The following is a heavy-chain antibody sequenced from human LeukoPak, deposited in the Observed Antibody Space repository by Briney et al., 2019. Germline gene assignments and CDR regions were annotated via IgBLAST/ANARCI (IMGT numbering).Heavy chain of an antibody. J-gene: IGHJ5*02. V-gene: IGHV1-2*02. CDR1: GYTFTGYY. D-gene: IGHD4-17*01. Sequence: GASVKVSCKASGYTFTGYYMHWVRQAPGQRLEWMGWINPNSGGTNYAQKFQGRVTMTRDTSISTAYMELSRLRSDDTAVYYCATPAKSYGDYVGWRTWFDPWGQGTLVTVSS. CDR3: ATPAKSYGDYVGWRTWFDP. CDR2: INPNSGGT.